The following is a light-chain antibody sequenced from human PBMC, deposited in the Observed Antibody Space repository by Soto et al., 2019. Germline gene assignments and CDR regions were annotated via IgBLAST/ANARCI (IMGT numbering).Light chain of an antibody. V-gene: IGKV3-20*01. Sequence: EIVLTQSPGTLSLSPGERATLSCRASQSVSSSYLAWYQQKPGQPPRLLIYGASSRATGIPDRFSGSGSGTAFTLTISRLEPEDFAVYYCQQYGRSPLTFGPGTKVDI. CDR3: QQYGRSPLT. CDR2: GAS. J-gene: IGKJ3*01. CDR1: QSVSSSY.